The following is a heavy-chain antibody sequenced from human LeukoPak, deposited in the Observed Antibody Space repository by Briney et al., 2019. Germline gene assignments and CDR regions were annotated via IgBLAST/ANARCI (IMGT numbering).Heavy chain of an antibody. Sequence: GTSLRLSCAASGFTFISYAIHWVRQAPGKGLEWVAVISYDVGKKYYADSVKGRFTISRDNSKNTPYLQMNSLRAEDTAVYYCVGGTRKDSYESSGYYSYFDYWGQGTLVTVSS. V-gene: IGHV3-30*04. CDR1: GFTFISYA. D-gene: IGHD3-22*01. CDR2: ISYDVGKK. CDR3: VGGTRKDSYESSGYYSYFDY. J-gene: IGHJ4*02.